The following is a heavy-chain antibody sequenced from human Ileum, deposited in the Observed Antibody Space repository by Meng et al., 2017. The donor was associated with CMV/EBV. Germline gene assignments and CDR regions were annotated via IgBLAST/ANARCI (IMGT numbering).Heavy chain of an antibody. D-gene: IGHD1-26*01. CDR2: INPSGGST. CDR1: GYTFTSYY. V-gene: IGHV1-46*01. CDR3: ARASTMWELLDFDY. J-gene: IGHJ4*02. Sequence: ASGYTFTSYYMHWVRQAPGQGLEWMGIINPSGGSTSYAQKFPGRVTMTRDTSTSTVYMELSSLRSEDTAVYYCARASTMWELLDFDYWGQGTLVTVSS.